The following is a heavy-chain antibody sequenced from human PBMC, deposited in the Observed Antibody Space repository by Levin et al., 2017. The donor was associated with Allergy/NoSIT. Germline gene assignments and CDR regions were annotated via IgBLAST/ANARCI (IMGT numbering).Heavy chain of an antibody. CDR2: INPSGGST. Sequence: ASLKVSCKASGYTFTSYYMHWVRQAPGQGLEWMGIINPSGGSTSYAQTFQGRVTMTRDTSTSTVYMELSSLRSEDTAVYYCARDQEGWFGELLLPGGGAFDIWGQGTMVTVSS. V-gene: IGHV1-46*01. J-gene: IGHJ3*02. CDR1: GYTFTSYY. CDR3: ARDQEGWFGELLLPGGGAFDI. D-gene: IGHD3-10*01.